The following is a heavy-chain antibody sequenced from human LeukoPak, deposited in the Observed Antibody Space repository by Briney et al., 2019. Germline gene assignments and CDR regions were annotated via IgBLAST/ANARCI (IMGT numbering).Heavy chain of an antibody. CDR1: GFTFSSYS. D-gene: IGHD6-19*01. CDR3: ARGSARVLTVAGTPRI. V-gene: IGHV3-48*02. J-gene: IGHJ3*02. CDR2: ISSSSSTI. Sequence: GGSLRLSCAASGFTFSSYSMNWVRQAPGKGPEWVSYISSSSSTIYYADSVKGRFTISRDNAKNSLYLQMNSLRDEDTAVYYCARGSARVLTVAGTPRIWGQGTMVTVSS.